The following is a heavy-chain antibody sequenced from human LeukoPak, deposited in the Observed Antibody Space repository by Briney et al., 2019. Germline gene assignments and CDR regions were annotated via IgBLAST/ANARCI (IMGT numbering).Heavy chain of an antibody. D-gene: IGHD2-2*01. CDR1: GYTFTSYG. V-gene: IGHV1-18*01. CDR3: ARAKFIYCSSTSCYPCY. CDR2: ISAYNGNI. Sequence: ASVKVSCKASGYTFTSYGISWVRQAPGQGLEWMGWISAYNGNINYAQKLQGRVTMTTDTSTSTVYMELSSLRSEDTAVYYCARAKFIYCSSTSCYPCYWGQGTLVTVSS. J-gene: IGHJ4*02.